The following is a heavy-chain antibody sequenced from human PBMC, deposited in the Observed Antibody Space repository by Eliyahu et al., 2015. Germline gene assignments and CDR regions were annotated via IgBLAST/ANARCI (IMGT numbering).Heavy chain of an antibody. Sequence: EVQLVESGGGLVKPGGSLRLSCAASGFTFSNAWMSWVRQAPGKGLEWFGRIKSKTDGGTTDYAAPVKGRFTISRDDSKNTLYLQMNSLKTEDTAVYYCTTDRVTMVQGLYYYYGMDVWGKGTTVTVSS. J-gene: IGHJ6*04. CDR1: GFTFSNAW. CDR2: IKSKTDGGTT. CDR3: TTDRVTMVQGLYYYYGMDV. V-gene: IGHV3-15*01. D-gene: IGHD3-10*01.